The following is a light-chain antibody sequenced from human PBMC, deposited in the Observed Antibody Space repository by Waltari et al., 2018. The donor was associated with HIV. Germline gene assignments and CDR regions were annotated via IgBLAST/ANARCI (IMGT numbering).Light chain of an antibody. CDR3: QQYNSFTWT. V-gene: IGKV1-5*03. Sequence: DIQMTQSPSTLSASVGARVTITCRASQSISSWLAWYQQKPGNAPKLLIYKASSLESGVPSRFSGSGSGTEFTLTISSLQPEDFGTYYCQQYNSFTWTFGQGTKVEIK. J-gene: IGKJ1*01. CDR1: QSISSW. CDR2: KAS.